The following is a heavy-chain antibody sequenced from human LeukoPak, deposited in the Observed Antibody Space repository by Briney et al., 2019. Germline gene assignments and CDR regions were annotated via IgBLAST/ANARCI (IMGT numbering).Heavy chain of an antibody. CDR2: IYYSGST. D-gene: IGHD3-10*01. Sequence: SETLSLTCTVSGXSISSYYGSWIRQPPGKRLEWIGYIYYSGSTNYNPSLKSRVTISVDTSKNQFSLKLSSVTAADTAVYYCAREARLGSGSYYLFDYWGQGTLVTVSS. J-gene: IGHJ4*02. V-gene: IGHV4-59*01. CDR3: AREARLGSGSYYLFDY. CDR1: GXSISSYY.